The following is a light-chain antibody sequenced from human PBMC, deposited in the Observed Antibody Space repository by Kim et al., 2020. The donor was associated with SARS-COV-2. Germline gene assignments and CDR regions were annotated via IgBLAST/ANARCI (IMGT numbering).Light chain of an antibody. CDR3: QQYSNLPPEGLT. CDR2: ETS. Sequence: EIVVTQSPATLSVSPGERATLSCRASQRVSSNLAWYQHKPGQAPRLLIYETSIRATGISARFSGSGSGTEFTLTISSLQSEDFAIYYCQQYSNLPPEGLTFGGGTKVEIK. CDR1: QRVSSN. J-gene: IGKJ4*01. V-gene: IGKV3-15*01.